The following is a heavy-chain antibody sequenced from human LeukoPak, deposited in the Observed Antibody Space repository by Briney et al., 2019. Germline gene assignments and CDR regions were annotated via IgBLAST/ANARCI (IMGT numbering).Heavy chain of an antibody. CDR3: ARLTYGDYVWFDP. CDR1: GYSISSGYY. Sequence: SETLSLTCAVSGYSISSGYYWGWIRQPPGKGLDWIGSIYHSGSTYYNPSLKSQVTISVDTSKNQFSLKLSSVTAADTAVYYCARLTYGDYVWFDPWGQGTLVTVSS. J-gene: IGHJ5*02. CDR2: IYHSGST. D-gene: IGHD4-17*01. V-gene: IGHV4-38-2*01.